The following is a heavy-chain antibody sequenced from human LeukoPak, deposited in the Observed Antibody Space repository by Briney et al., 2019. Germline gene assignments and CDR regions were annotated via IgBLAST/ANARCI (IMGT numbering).Heavy chain of an antibody. V-gene: IGHV3-23*01. J-gene: IGHJ2*01. Sequence: QSGGSLRLSCAASGFTFSRYAMSWVRQTPGKGLAWVAAVGGSGGTTYYADSVKGRFTISRDNSENTLYLQMNSLRADDTAVYYCAKETILGFGMDAYWYFDLWGRGTLVTVSS. D-gene: IGHD3-3*01. CDR2: VGGSGGTT. CDR3: AKETILGFGMDAYWYFDL. CDR1: GFTFSRYA.